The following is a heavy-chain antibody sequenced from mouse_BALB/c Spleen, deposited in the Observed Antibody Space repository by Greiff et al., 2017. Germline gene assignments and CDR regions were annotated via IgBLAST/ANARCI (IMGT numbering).Heavy chain of an antibody. J-gene: IGHJ3*01. Sequence: QVQLQQSGAELVRPGTSVKVSCKASGYAFTNYLIEWVKQRPGQGLEWIGVINPGSGGTNYNEKFKGKATLTADKSSSTAYMQLSSLTSDDSAVYFCARKNGSSYVRFAYGGQGTLVTVSA. V-gene: IGHV1-54*01. CDR2: INPGSGGT. CDR1: GYAFTNYL. CDR3: ARKNGSSYVRFAY. D-gene: IGHD1-1*01.